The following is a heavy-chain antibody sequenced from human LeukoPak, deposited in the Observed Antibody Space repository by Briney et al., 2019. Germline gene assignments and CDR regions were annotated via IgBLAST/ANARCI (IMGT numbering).Heavy chain of an antibody. CDR3: ARAAGPLAAPDF. J-gene: IGHJ4*02. D-gene: IGHD6-13*01. V-gene: IGHV4-59*01. CDR2: TYYSGST. Sequence: PSETLSLTCTVSGGSISSYYWSWIRQPPGKGLEWIGYTYYSGSTNYNPSLKSRVTISVDTSKNQFSLKLSSVTAADTAVYYCARAAGPLAAPDFWGQGTPVTVSS. CDR1: GGSISSYY.